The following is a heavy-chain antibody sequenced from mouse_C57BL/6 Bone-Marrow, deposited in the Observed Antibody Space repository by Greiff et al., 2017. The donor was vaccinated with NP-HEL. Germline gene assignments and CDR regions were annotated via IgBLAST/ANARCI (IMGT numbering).Heavy chain of an antibody. CDR3: ARDRTYGSSLNWYFDV. CDR2: ISDGGSYT. CDR1: GFTFSSYA. Sequence: DVMLVESGGGLVKPGGSLKLSCAASGFTFSSYAMSWVRQTPEKRLEWVATISDGGSYTYYPDNVKGRFTISRDNAKNNLYLQMSHLKSEDTAMYYCARDRTYGSSLNWYFDVWGTGTTVTVSS. J-gene: IGHJ1*03. D-gene: IGHD1-1*01. V-gene: IGHV5-4*01.